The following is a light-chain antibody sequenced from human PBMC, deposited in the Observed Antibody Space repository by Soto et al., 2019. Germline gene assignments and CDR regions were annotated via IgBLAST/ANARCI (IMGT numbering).Light chain of an antibody. CDR3: QQYGSSPLT. CDR2: GAT. J-gene: IGKJ4*01. V-gene: IGKV3-20*01. CDR1: QSISFSY. Sequence: EIVLTQSPGTLSLSPGDRATLSCRASQSISFSYLAWYQQKAGQAPRLLIYGATSRATGIPDRFSGSESGTDFTLTISRLESEDFAVYYCQQYGSSPLTFGGGTKVEI.